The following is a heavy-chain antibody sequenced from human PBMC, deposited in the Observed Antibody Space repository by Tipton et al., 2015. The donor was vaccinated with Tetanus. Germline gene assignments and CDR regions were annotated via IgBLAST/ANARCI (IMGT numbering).Heavy chain of an antibody. Sequence: TLSLTCTVSGDSLSNGDYYWSWIRQPPGKGLESIGYIYYSGSTFYNPSFESRVTISVDTSKNQFSLKLTSVTDADTAVYYCARDQGGGRVVRLNWFDPWGQGTLVSVSS. J-gene: IGHJ5*02. D-gene: IGHD6-6*01. V-gene: IGHV4-30-4*01. CDR3: ARDQGGGRVVRLNWFDP. CDR1: GDSLSNGDYY. CDR2: IYYSGST.